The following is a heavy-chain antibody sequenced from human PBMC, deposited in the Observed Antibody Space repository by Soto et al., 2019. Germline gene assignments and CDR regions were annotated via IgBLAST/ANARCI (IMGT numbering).Heavy chain of an antibody. CDR1: GYSFTSYW. D-gene: IGHD6-6*01. CDR2: IYPGDSDT. CDR3: ARLKKIAARPSYYYGMDV. V-gene: IGHV5-51*01. Sequence: PGESLKISCKGSGYSFTSYWIGWVRQMPGKGLEWMGIIYPGDSDTRYSPSFQGQVTISADKSISTAYLQWSSLKASDTAMYYCARLKKIAARPSYYYGMDVWGQGTTVTVSS. J-gene: IGHJ6*02.